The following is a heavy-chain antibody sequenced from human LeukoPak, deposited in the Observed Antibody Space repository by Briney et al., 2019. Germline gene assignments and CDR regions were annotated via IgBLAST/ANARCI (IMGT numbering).Heavy chain of an antibody. Sequence: ASVKVSCKASGGTFSSYAISWVRQAPGQGLEWMGGIIPIFGTANYAQKFQGRVTTTADKSTSTAYMELSSLRSEDTAVYYCARGVGGSPERIYYYYMDVWGKGTTVTISS. CDR1: GGTFSSYA. J-gene: IGHJ6*03. CDR3: ARGVGGSPERIYYYYMDV. CDR2: IIPIFGTA. V-gene: IGHV1-69*06. D-gene: IGHD1-26*01.